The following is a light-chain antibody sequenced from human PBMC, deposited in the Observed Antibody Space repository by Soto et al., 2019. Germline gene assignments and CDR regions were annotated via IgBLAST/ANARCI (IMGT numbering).Light chain of an antibody. Sequence: DIQMTQSPSTLSASVGDRVTITCRASQSVRNWLAWYQQKPGKAPKLLIYDASSLESGVPSRFSGSGFGTEFTLTISSLQPDDFATYYCQQLNTYSYTFGQGTRVEIK. CDR2: DAS. CDR3: QQLNTYSYT. CDR1: QSVRNW. J-gene: IGKJ2*01. V-gene: IGKV1-5*01.